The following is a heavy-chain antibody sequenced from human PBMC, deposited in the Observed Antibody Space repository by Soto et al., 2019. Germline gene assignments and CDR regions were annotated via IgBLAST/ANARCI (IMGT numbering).Heavy chain of an antibody. CDR3: ARPMSGYSGPRFADYFDY. CDR2: IKQDGSEK. J-gene: IGHJ4*02. V-gene: IGHV3-7*01. Sequence: GGSLRLSCAASGFTFSSYWMSWVRQAPGKGLEWVANIKQDGSEKYYVDSVKGRFTISRDNAKNSLYLQMNSLRAEDTAVYYCARPMSGYSGPRFADYFDYWGQGTLVTVSS. CDR1: GFTFSSYW. D-gene: IGHD5-12*01.